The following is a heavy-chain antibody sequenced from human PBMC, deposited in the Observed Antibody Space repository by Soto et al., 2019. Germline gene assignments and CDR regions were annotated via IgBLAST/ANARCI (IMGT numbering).Heavy chain of an antibody. V-gene: IGHV1-69*01. CDR3: SISNSYGRGDF. CDR1: GGTLNSYT. J-gene: IGHJ4*02. D-gene: IGHD1-1*01. CDR2: IIPLFGTT. Sequence: QVQLVQSGAEVKKPGSSVRVSCKASGGTLNSYTISWVRQAPGQGLEGMGGIIPLFGTTDYAQKFQGRVTITAHQSTGTAYLALFSLRSEDTAIYYCSISNSYGRGDFWGQGTLVTVSS.